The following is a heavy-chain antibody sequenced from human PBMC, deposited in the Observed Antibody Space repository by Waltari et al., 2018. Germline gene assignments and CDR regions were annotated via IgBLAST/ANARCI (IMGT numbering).Heavy chain of an antibody. CDR1: GYPFNDAW. J-gene: IGHJ4*02. CDR2: IKREIDGGTA. CDR3: VRESFGNDI. Sequence: QLVESGGGLVKPGESLRLSCVGSGYPFNDAWMSWVRQAPGKGLEGVGRIKREIDGGTAEYVESVKDRFTISRDDSKNTLYLQMNGLKSEDSAVYFCVRESFGNDIWGQGTLVTVSS. D-gene: IGHD3-10*01. V-gene: IGHV3-15*01.